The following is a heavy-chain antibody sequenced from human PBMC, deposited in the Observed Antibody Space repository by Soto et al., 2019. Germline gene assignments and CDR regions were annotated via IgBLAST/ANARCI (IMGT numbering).Heavy chain of an antibody. CDR1: GDSVSSNSAT. D-gene: IGHD1-7*01. V-gene: IGHV6-1*01. Sequence: SQTLSLTCAVSGDSVSSNSATWNWIRQSPSRGLEWLGRTYYRSKWYNDYAVSVKSRITISPDTSKNQFSLQLNSVTPDDTAVYYCARRYGTTFDYWGQGTLVTVSS. CDR2: TYYRSKWYN. J-gene: IGHJ4*02. CDR3: ARRYGTTFDY.